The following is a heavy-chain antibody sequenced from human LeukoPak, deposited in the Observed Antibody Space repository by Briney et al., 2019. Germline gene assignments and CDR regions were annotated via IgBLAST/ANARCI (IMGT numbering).Heavy chain of an antibody. V-gene: IGHV3-7*01. D-gene: IGHD3-22*01. CDR3: ARSPRYDSSGYYP. CDR1: GFTFSSYW. Sequence: GGSLRLSCAASGFTFSSYWTSWVRQAPGKGLEWVANIKQDGSEKYYVDSVKGRFTISRDNAKNSLYLQMNSLRAEDTAVYYCARSPRYDSSGYYPWGQGTLVTVSS. J-gene: IGHJ5*02. CDR2: IKQDGSEK.